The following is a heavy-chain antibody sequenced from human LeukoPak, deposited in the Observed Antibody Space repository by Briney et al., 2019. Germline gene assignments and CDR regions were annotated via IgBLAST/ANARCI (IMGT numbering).Heavy chain of an antibody. V-gene: IGHV3-21*01. J-gene: IGHJ4*02. Sequence: GGSLRLSCAASGFTFSSYEMNWVRQAPGKGLEWVSSISSSSRHIYYADSMKGRFTISRDNAKNSFYLQMNSLRVEDTAVYYCVRGRGLPGPLDHWGQGTLVTVSS. D-gene: IGHD3-10*01. CDR3: VRGRGLPGPLDH. CDR2: ISSSSRHI. CDR1: GFTFSSYE.